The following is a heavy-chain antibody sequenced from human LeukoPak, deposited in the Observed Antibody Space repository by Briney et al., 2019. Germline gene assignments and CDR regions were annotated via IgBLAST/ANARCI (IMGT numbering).Heavy chain of an antibody. Sequence: SETLSLTCTVSGGSISRRGYYWSWIRQPPGKGLQWIGYIYYSGSTYYHPSLKSRVTISLDASKTLFSERLISVTAADTAVYYCARAIASSGSRLCDLWGEGPLVSVS. J-gene: IGHJ4*02. D-gene: IGHD3-10*01. CDR3: ARAIASSGSRLCDL. CDR2: IYYSGST. V-gene: IGHV4-30-4*01. CDR1: GGSISRRGYY.